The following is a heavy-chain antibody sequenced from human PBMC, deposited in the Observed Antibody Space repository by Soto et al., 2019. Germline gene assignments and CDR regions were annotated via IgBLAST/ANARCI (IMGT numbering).Heavy chain of an antibody. CDR2: VYYSGNT. V-gene: IGHV4-59*01. D-gene: IGHD6-13*01. CDR1: GGSISPYY. Sequence: PETLSLTCTVSGGSISPYYWSWIRQPPGKGLEWIGYVYYSGNTNYNPSLESRVTISVDTSRNRFSLNLTSATAADTAVYYCARKGAAASYAHYYVDVWGRGTAVTVSS. J-gene: IGHJ6*03. CDR3: ARKGAAASYAHYYVDV.